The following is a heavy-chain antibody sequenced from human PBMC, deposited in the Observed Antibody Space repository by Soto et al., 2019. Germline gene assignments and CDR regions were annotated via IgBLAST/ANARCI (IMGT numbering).Heavy chain of an antibody. D-gene: IGHD3-10*01. CDR3: ARDSAYGFGELDY. Sequence: GGSLRLSCAASGFTFSSYAMHWVRQAPGKGLEWVAVISYDGSNKYYADSVKGRFTISRDNSKNTLYLQMNSLRAEDTAVYYCARDSAYGFGELDYWGQGTLVTVSS. CDR2: ISYDGSNK. J-gene: IGHJ4*02. CDR1: GFTFSSYA. V-gene: IGHV3-30-3*01.